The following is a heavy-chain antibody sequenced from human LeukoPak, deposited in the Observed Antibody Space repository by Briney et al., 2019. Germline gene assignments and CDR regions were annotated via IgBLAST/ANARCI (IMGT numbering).Heavy chain of an antibody. V-gene: IGHV3-23*01. Sequence: GGSLRLSCAASGFTFSTYGMSWVRQAPGEGLEWVSALSTSGGTTYYADSVKGRFTIARDNSKSTLYLQMHSLRAEDTAVYYCAKETGAAFGYYFDYWGQGTLVTVSS. J-gene: IGHJ4*02. CDR1: GFTFSTYG. D-gene: IGHD3-10*01. CDR3: AKETGAAFGYYFDY. CDR2: LSTSGGTT.